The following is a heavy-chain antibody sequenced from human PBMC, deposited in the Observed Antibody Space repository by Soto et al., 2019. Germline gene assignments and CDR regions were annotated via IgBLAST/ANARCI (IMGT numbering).Heavy chain of an antibody. CDR2: IKDDGSEI. Sequence: VGSLRLSCAVSGFNVMSYWMSWVRQAPGKGLEWVASIKDDGSEIYYLQSVRGRFTISRDSAGNALHLAMNYMSAEDTGVYFCARDIGFDYVNWGQGTLVTVSS. CDR1: GFNVMSYW. D-gene: IGHD5-12*01. CDR3: ARDIGFDYVN. V-gene: IGHV3-7*01. J-gene: IGHJ4*02.